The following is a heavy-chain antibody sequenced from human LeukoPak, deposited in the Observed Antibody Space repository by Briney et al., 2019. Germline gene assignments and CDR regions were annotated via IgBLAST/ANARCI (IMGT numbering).Heavy chain of an antibody. CDR2: VHTCGST. CDR3: ARPGQSSWWVYFNY. J-gene: IGHJ4*02. D-gene: IGHD2-15*01. CDR1: GGSSSSYY. V-gene: IGHV4-4*09. Sequence: KPSETLSLTRTVSGGSSSSYYWTWIRQPPGKGLEWIGCVHTCGSTDYNPSLKNRVTMSVDVSKNQFSLRLSSVTAADTAVYYCARPGQSSWWVYFNYWGQGIPVTVSS.